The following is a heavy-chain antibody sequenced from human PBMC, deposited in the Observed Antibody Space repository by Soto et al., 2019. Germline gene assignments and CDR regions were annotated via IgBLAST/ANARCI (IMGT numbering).Heavy chain of an antibody. V-gene: IGHV4-38-2*02. CDR1: GYSISSGYY. D-gene: IGHD1-26*01. Sequence: SETLSLTCAVSGYSISSGYYWGWIRQPPGKGLEWIGSIYHSGSIYYNPSLKSRVTISVDTSKNQFSLKLSSVTAADTAVYYCARDQGELDYWGQGTLVTVSS. CDR3: ARDQGELDY. CDR2: IYHSGSI. J-gene: IGHJ4*02.